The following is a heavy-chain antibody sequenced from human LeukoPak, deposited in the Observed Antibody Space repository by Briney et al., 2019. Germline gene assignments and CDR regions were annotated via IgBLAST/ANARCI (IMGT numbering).Heavy chain of an antibody. CDR1: GFTFSSYS. D-gene: IGHD2-2*01. CDR2: ISSSSSYI. J-gene: IGHJ5*02. V-gene: IGHV3-21*01. CDR3: ATLAHIVVVPAATYNWFDP. Sequence: GGSLRLSCAASGFTFSSYSMNWVRQAPGKGLEWVSSISSSSSYIYYADSVKGRFTICRDNAKNSLYLQMNSLRAEDTAVYYCATLAHIVVVPAATYNWFDPWGQGTLVTVSS.